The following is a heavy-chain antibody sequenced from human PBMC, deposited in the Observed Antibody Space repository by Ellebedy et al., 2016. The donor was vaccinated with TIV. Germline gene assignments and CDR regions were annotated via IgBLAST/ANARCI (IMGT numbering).Heavy chain of an antibody. CDR3: ARSSTSSNNWFNP. J-gene: IGHJ5*02. V-gene: IGHV1-2*02. D-gene: IGHD2-2*01. CDR1: GYTFTGYY. CDR2: INPNSGGT. Sequence: ASVKVSXKASGYTFTGYYMHWVRQAPGQGLEWMGWINPNSGGTNYAQKFQGRVTMTRDTSISTAYMELSRLRSDDTAVYYCARSSTSSNNWFNPWGQGTLVTVSS.